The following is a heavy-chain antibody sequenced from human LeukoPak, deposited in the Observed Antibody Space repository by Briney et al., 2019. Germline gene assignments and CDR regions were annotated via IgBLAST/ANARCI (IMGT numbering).Heavy chain of an antibody. Sequence: GGSLRLSCAASGFTFSSYSMNWVRQAPGKGLEWVSSISSSRSNIYYADSVKGRFTISRDNAKNSLDLQMNSLRAEDTAVYYCVRALSPGAFDIWGQGTMVTVSS. V-gene: IGHV3-21*01. CDR2: ISSSRSNI. D-gene: IGHD2/OR15-2a*01. CDR3: VRALSPGAFDI. J-gene: IGHJ3*02. CDR1: GFTFSSYS.